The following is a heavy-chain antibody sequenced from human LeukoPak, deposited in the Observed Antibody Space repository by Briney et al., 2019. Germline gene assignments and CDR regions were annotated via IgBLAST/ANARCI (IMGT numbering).Heavy chain of an antibody. Sequence: GGSLRLSCAASGFTFSSYAMSWARQAPGKGLEWVSAISGSGGSTYYADSVKGRFTISRDNSKNTLYLQMNSLRAEDTAVYYCAKDMGLLGGSLNWFDPWGQGTLVTVSS. CDR2: ISGSGGST. CDR1: GFTFSSYA. D-gene: IGHD1-26*01. J-gene: IGHJ5*02. CDR3: AKDMGLLGGSLNWFDP. V-gene: IGHV3-23*01.